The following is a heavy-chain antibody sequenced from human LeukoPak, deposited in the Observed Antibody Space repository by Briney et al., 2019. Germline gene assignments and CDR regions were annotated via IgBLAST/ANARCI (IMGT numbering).Heavy chain of an antibody. CDR3: AANWAGTMVRGVIRVGSMDV. D-gene: IGHD3-10*01. Sequence: ASVKVSCKVSGYTLTELSMHWVRQAPGKGLEWMGGFDPEDGETIYAQKFQGRVTMTEDTSTDTAYMELSSLRSEDTAVYYCAANWAGTMVRGVIRVGSMDVWGQGTTVTVSS. V-gene: IGHV1-24*01. CDR1: GYTLTELS. J-gene: IGHJ6*02. CDR2: FDPEDGET.